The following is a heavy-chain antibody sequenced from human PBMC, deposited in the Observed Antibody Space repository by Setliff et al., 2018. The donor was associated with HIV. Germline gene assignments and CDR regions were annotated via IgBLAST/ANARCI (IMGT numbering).Heavy chain of an antibody. J-gene: IGHJ2*01. D-gene: IGHD2-21*01. V-gene: IGHV5-51*01. CDR2: IYPGDSDT. CDR3: ARRLNAVGFGDYEGYFDV. CDR1: GYSFTTYW. Sequence: PGESLKISCQGSGYSFTTYWIGWVRQMPGKGLEWMGIIYPGDSDTRYSPSSQGQVTISAGKSISTAYLQCSRLKASGTSMYYCARRLNAVGFGDYEGYFDVWGRGTQVTVSS.